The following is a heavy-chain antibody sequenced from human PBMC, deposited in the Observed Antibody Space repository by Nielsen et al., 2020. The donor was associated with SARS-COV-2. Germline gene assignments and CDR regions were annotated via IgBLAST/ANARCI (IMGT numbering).Heavy chain of an antibody. CDR2: INEDGSVV. J-gene: IGHJ4*02. Sequence: GGSLRLSCAASGLIFSSSWMVWVRQAPGKGLEWVANINEDGSVVNYVDSVKGRFTISRDNAGKPLYLQMNSLRAEDTAVYYCARDAAYSRFDYWGQGTLVTVSS. CDR1: GLIFSSSW. D-gene: IGHD4-11*01. CDR3: ARDAAYSRFDY. V-gene: IGHV3-7*05.